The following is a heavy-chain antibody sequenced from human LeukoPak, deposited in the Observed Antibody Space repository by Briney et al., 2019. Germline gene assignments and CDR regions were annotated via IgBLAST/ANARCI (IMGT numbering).Heavy chain of an antibody. D-gene: IGHD4-17*01. CDR2: IYHSGST. CDR1: GGSISSSNW. CDR3: ARAYYGDSSPFDY. J-gene: IGHJ4*02. Sequence: SGTLSLTCAVSGGSISSSNWWSWVRPPPGKGLEWIGEIYHSGSTNYNPSLKSRVTISVDKSKNQFSLKLSSVTAADTAVYYCARAYYGDSSPFDYWGQGTLVTVSS. V-gene: IGHV4-4*02.